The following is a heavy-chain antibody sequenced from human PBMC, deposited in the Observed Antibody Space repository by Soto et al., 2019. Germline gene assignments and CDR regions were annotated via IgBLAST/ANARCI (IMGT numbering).Heavy chain of an antibody. CDR1: GFSFSSYS. J-gene: IGHJ6*02. D-gene: IGHD2-15*01. V-gene: IGHV3-30-3*01. CDR2: ISYDGSNK. Sequence: GFLRLSCAASGFSFSSYSRHWVRQAPGKGLEWVAVISYDGSNKYYADSVKGRFTISRDNSKNTLYLQMNSLRAEDTAVYYCARDQGYCRGGSCYQTIYYYYGMDVWGQGTTVTVSS. CDR3: ARDQGYCRGGSCYQTIYYYYGMDV.